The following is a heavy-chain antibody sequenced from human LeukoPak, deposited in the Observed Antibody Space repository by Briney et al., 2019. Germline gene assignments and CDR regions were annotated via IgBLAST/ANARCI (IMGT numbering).Heavy chain of an antibody. CDR2: IYYSGST. Sequence: NTSETLSLTCTVSGVSISSGGYYWSWIRQHPGKGLEWIGYIYYSGSTYYNPSLKSRVTISVDTSKNQFSLKLSSVTAADTAVYYCARASEYAFDIWGQGTMVTVSS. CDR3: ARASEYAFDI. J-gene: IGHJ3*02. CDR1: GVSISSGGYY. V-gene: IGHV4-31*03.